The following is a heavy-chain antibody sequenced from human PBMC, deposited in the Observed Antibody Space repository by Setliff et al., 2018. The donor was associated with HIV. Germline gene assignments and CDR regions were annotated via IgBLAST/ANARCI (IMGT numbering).Heavy chain of an antibody. J-gene: IGHJ5*02. Sequence: KPSETLSLTCAVYGGSFSAYYWSWIRQPPGKGLEWIGEIHHSGSTNYNPSLKSRVTISVDTSKKHFSLKLTSVTAADTAVYYCARQKSITMIVVVIMDWFDPWGQGTLVTVSS. CDR2: IHHSGST. V-gene: IGHV4-34*01. CDR1: GGSFSAYY. CDR3: ARQKSITMIVVVIMDWFDP. D-gene: IGHD3-22*01.